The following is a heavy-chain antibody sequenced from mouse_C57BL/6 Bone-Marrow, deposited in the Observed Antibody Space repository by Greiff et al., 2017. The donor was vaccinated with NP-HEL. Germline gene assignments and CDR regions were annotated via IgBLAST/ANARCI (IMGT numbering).Heavy chain of an antibody. CDR3: ARHESPAWFAY. CDR1: GFTFSSYG. J-gene: IGHJ3*01. CDR2: ISSGGSYT. V-gene: IGHV5-6*01. Sequence: EVQRVESGGDLVKPGGSLKLSCAASGFTFSSYGMSWVRQTPDKRLEWVATISSGGSYTYYPDSVKGRFTISRDNAKNTLYLQMSSLKSEDTAMYYCARHESPAWFAYWGQGTLVTVSA.